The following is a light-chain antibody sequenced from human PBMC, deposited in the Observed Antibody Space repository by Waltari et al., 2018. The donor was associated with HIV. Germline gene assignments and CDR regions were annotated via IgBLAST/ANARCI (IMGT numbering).Light chain of an antibody. CDR3: SSFTSGTTWV. Sequence: LTQPAYVPVSAGQSIPITCHRTSRNISGYDQSCWYQQHPGRAPKLKIYDVSNRPSGVSDRFSGSKSGNTASLTISGLQTEDEADYYCSSFTSGTTWVFGGGTKVTVL. CDR2: DVS. J-gene: IGLJ3*02. V-gene: IGLV2-14*03. CDR1: SRNISGYDQ.